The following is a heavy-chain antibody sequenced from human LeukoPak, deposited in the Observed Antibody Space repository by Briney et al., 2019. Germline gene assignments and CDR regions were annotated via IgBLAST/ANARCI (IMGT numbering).Heavy chain of an antibody. D-gene: IGHD2-8*01. CDR1: GFTFSIYG. V-gene: IGHV3-23*01. Sequence: PGGSLRLSCAASGFTFSIYGMSWVRQAPGKGLEWVSAISSNGAGRYYADSVRGRFTISRDNSKNTLYLQMNGLRAEDTAVYYCTKDVVHFWGQGTLVTVSS. J-gene: IGHJ1*01. CDR3: TKDVVHF. CDR2: ISSNGAGR.